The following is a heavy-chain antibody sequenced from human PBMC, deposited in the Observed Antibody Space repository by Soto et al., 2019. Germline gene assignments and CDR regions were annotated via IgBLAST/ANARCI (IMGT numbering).Heavy chain of an antibody. V-gene: IGHV1-18*01. J-gene: IGHJ5*02. CDR3: ARLRDCSSTSCYNWFDP. D-gene: IGHD2-2*01. CDR2: ISAYNGNT. Sequence: ASVKGSCKASGYTLTSYGISWVRQAPGQGLERMGWISAYNGNTNYAQKLQGRVTMTTDTSTSTAYMELRSLRSDDTAVYYCARLRDCSSTSCYNWFDPWGQGTLVTVSS. CDR1: GYTLTSYG.